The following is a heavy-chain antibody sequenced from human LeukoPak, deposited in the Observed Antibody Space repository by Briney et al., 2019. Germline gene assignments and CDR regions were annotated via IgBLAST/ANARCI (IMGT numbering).Heavy chain of an antibody. Sequence: PGGSLRLSCAASGFTFSSYEMNWVPDAPGKRLEGISYIDSSGTVIYTADSVKGRFTTSRDNAANSLYLQMNSLAAEDTAVYYCARETMGCGGDCYDYWGQGTLVTVSS. V-gene: IGHV3-48*03. CDR2: IDSSGTVI. CDR3: ARETMGCGGDCYDY. CDR1: GFTFSSYE. D-gene: IGHD2-21*01. J-gene: IGHJ4*02.